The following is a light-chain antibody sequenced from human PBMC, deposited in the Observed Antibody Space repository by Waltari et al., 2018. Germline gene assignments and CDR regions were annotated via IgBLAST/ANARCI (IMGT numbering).Light chain of an antibody. CDR1: SRDVGFSNY. CDR3: NSYTGSSSWV. J-gene: IGLJ3*02. CDR2: DVS. Sequence: QSALTQPTSVSGSPGQSLTIPCPGTSRDVGFSNYVSWYQQYPGKVPQLLIYDVSDRPSGVSSRFSGSKSGNTASLTISGLQADDEADYYCNSYTGSSSWVFGGGTKLTVL. V-gene: IGLV2-14*01.